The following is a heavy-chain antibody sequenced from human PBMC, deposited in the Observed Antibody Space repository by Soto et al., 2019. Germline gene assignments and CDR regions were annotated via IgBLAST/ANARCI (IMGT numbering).Heavy chain of an antibody. D-gene: IGHD5-18*01. CDR3: ARMAAMDYFDY. V-gene: IGHV1-69*01. Sequence: VQLVQSGAALKKPGSSVKVSCKASVGTFSSYAISWVRQAPGQGLEWMGGIIPIFGTANYAQKFQGRVTLTADESTSTAYMELSSLRSEDTAVYYCARMAAMDYFDYWGQGTLVTVSS. CDR2: IIPIFGTA. J-gene: IGHJ4*02. CDR1: VGTFSSYA.